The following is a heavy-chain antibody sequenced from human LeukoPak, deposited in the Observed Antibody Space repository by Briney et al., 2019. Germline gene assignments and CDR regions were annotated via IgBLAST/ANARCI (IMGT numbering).Heavy chain of an antibody. CDR1: GGSISSYY. Sequence: SETLSLTCTVSGGSISSYYWGWIRQPPGKGLEWIGSIYYSGSTYYNPSLKSRVTISVDTSKNQFSLKLSSVTVADTAVYYCARDSGGYCSGGSCYGNWFDPWGQGTLVTVSS. D-gene: IGHD2-15*01. V-gene: IGHV4-39*07. CDR3: ARDSGGYCSGGSCYGNWFDP. CDR2: IYYSGST. J-gene: IGHJ5*02.